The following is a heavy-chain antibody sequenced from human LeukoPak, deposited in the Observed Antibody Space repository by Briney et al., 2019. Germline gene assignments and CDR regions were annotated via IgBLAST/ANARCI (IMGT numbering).Heavy chain of an antibody. D-gene: IGHD6-6*01. J-gene: IGHJ4*02. V-gene: IGHV4-39*07. Sequence: SETLSLTCTVSGGSISTSNYYWGWIRQPPGKGLEWIGNIFYSGSTYYSPSLKSRVTISVDTSKNQFSLKLSSVTAADTAVYYCAREGSSSNWGQGTLVTVSS. CDR3: AREGSSSN. CDR2: IFYSGST. CDR1: GGSISTSNYY.